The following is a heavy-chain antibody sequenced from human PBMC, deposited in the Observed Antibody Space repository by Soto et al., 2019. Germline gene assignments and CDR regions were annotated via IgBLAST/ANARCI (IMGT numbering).Heavy chain of an antibody. J-gene: IGHJ4*02. CDR3: ARRRGSGNYFIDL. CDR1: GFTFSNSD. D-gene: IGHD3-10*01. CDR2: ISRSGTDT. V-gene: IGHV3-23*01. Sequence: EVQLLGSGGGLVQLGGSLRLSCAASGFTFSNSDMVWVRQAPGKGLEWGSTISRSGTDTYYADSLKGRFTISRDNSRDALFLQVNNLRAEDTALYYCARRRGSGNYFIDLWGQGTLVTVSS.